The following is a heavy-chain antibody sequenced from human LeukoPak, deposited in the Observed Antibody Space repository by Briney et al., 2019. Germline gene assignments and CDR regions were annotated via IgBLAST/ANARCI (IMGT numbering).Heavy chain of an antibody. CDR3: ARGDMVRGVIITLNWFDP. CDR1: SDSFSRGAYY. D-gene: IGHD3-10*01. J-gene: IGHJ5*02. V-gene: IGHV4-31*03. CDR2: IYYTGST. Sequence: SETLSLTCTVSSDSFSRGAYYWTWIRQHSGKGLEWVGFIYYTGSTYYNPSLKSRVTISVDTSENQFSLQLSSVTAADTAVYYCARGDMVRGVIITLNWFDPWGQGTLVTVSS.